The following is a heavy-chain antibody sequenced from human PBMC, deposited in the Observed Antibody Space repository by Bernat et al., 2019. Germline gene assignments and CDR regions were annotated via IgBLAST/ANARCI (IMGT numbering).Heavy chain of an antibody. CDR1: GFTFSNYW. J-gene: IGHJ3*01. Sequence: EVQLVESGGGLVQPGGSLRLSCAASGFTFSNYWMHWVRQAPGKGLVWVSRISSDGSSPSYPDSVKGRFTISRDNAKNTLYLQMNSLRAEDTAVYYCARDLAYYYDSSATPGLWGQGTMVTVSS. D-gene: IGHD3-22*01. V-gene: IGHV3-74*01. CDR3: ARDLAYYYDSSATPGL. CDR2: ISSDGSSP.